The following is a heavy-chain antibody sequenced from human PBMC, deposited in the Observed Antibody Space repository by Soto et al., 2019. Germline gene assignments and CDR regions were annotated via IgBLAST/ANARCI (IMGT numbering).Heavy chain of an antibody. CDR1: GFSLSTSGVG. CDR3: ALTYYGSGSYYNVRWFDP. D-gene: IGHD3-10*01. V-gene: IGHV2-5*02. CDR2: IYWDDDK. J-gene: IGHJ5*02. Sequence: QITLKESGPTLVKPTQTLTLTCTFSGFSLSTSGVGVGWIRQPPGKALEWLALIYWDDDKRYSPSLKSRLTIAKDTSKNQLVLTMTNMDPGATATYYCALTYYGSGSYYNVRWFDPWGQGTLVTVSS.